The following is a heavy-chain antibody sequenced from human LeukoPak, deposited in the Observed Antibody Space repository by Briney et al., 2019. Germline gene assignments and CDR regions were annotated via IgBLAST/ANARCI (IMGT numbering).Heavy chain of an antibody. D-gene: IGHD2-21*02. CDR3: ARDSIPFCGGDCYSAY. Sequence: GGSLRLSCAASGFTFSSYWMSWVRQAPGKGLEWVANIKQDGSEKYYVDSVKGRFTISRDNAKNSLYLQMNSLRAEDTAVYYCARDSIPFCGGDCYSAYWGQGTLVTVSS. CDR1: GFTFSSYW. V-gene: IGHV3-7*01. J-gene: IGHJ4*02. CDR2: IKQDGSEK.